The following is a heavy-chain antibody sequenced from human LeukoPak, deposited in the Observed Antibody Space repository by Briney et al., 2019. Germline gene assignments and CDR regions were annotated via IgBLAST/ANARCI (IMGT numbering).Heavy chain of an antibody. Sequence: TGGSLRLSCAASGFSFSNCDMHWVRQAPGKGLEWVAVIYYDGSKRYYADSVKGRFTISRDNSKKILYLQMSSLRAEDTAVYYCARCARDVLTGYYGGDLYYLDSWGQGTLVTVSS. V-gene: IGHV3-33*01. CDR1: GFSFSNCD. D-gene: IGHD3-9*01. CDR2: IYYDGSKR. J-gene: IGHJ4*02. CDR3: ARCARDVLTGYYGGDLYYLDS.